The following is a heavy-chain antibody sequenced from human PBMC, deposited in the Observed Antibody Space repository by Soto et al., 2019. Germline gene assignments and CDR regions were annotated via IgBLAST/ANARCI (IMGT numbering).Heavy chain of an antibody. V-gene: IGHV3-33*01. J-gene: IGHJ3*02. Sequence: SLRLSCAASGFTFSSYGMHWVRQAPGKGLEWVAVIWYDGSNKYYADSVKGRFTISRDNSKNTLYLQMNSLRAEDTAVYYCAREFERLLAFDIWGQGTTVTVSS. CDR3: AREFERLLAFDI. D-gene: IGHD1-1*01. CDR1: GFTFSSYG. CDR2: IWYDGSNK.